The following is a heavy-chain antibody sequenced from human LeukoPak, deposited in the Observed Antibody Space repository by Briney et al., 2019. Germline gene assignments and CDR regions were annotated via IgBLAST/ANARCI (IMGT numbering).Heavy chain of an antibody. J-gene: IGHJ4*02. CDR1: GFTFNNYA. CDR3: AKGVAYFWSGSDPFDY. Sequence: GGSLRLSCAASGFTFNNYAMSWVRQTPGKGLEWVSGLSGNGGSTYYADSVRGRFTISRDNSKNTLSLQMNSLRAEDTAVYYCAKGVAYFWSGSDPFDYWGQGTLVTVSS. V-gene: IGHV3-23*01. D-gene: IGHD3-3*01. CDR2: LSGNGGST.